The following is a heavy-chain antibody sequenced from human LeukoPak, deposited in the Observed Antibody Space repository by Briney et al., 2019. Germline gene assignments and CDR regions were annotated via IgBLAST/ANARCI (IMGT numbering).Heavy chain of an antibody. CDR2: KFSHDGST. V-gene: IGHV1-46*02. J-gene: IGHJ6*02. Sequence: ASVKVSCKPSGYSFNSHHVHWVRQAPGQGLEWMGVKFSHDGSTSTAQKFQGRVTLTRDTSTSTVGMELSSLRSEDTAVYYCARDSGNFHYDMDVWSQGTTVIVSS. D-gene: IGHD3-10*01. CDR3: ARDSGNFHYDMDV. CDR1: GYSFNSHH.